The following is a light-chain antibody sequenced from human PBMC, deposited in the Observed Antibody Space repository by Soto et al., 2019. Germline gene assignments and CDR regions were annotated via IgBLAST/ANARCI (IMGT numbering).Light chain of an antibody. V-gene: IGLV2-23*02. Sequence: QSVLTQPASVSGSPGQSITISCTGTSSDVGSDNLVSWYQQHPGKAPKFIIYEVSQRPAGVSYRFSGSKSGNTAYLTISGLQAEDEADHYCCSYAGSITYVFGTGTKVTVL. CDR2: EVS. CDR1: SSDVGSDNL. J-gene: IGLJ1*01. CDR3: CSYAGSITYV.